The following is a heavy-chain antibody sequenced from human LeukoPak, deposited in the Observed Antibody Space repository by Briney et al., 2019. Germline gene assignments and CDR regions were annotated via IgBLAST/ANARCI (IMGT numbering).Heavy chain of an antibody. V-gene: IGHV3-30*04. CDR3: AKDLRHCSGRGSLDAFDI. CDR2: ISYDGSNK. CDR1: GFTFSSYA. J-gene: IGHJ3*02. D-gene: IGHD3-10*02. Sequence: PGRSLRLSCAASGFTFSSYAMHWVRQAPGKGLEWVAVISYDGSNKYYADSVKGRFTISRDNSKNTLYLRMNSLRADDTAVYYCAKDLRHCSGRGSLDAFDIWGQGTMVTVSS.